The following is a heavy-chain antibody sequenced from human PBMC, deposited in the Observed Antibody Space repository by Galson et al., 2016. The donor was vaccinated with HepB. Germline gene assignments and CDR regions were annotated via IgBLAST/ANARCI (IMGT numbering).Heavy chain of an antibody. V-gene: IGHV4-61*02. Sequence: TLSLTCTISGGSVNSDGYFWSWIRQPAGKGLEWIGRIDNNGNSKYNPSLKSRVTISMDTSNNQFSLNLASVTAADTAVFYCARFLRTGNRWGYYYYYMDVWGKGTTVTVSS. CDR1: GGSVNSDGYF. J-gene: IGHJ6*03. CDR3: ARFLRTGNRWGYYYYYMDV. CDR2: IDNNGNS. D-gene: IGHD1-14*01.